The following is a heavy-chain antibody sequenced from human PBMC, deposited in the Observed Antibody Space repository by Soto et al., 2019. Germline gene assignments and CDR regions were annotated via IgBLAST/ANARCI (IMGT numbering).Heavy chain of an antibody. Sequence: QVQLVQSGAEVKKPGSSVKVSCKASGSTFSSYAISWVRQAPGQGLEWMGGVIPIFGPANYAQKFQGRVTITADESTSTAYMGLSSLRSEDTAVYYCARLLSLPERFDPWGQGTLVTVSS. CDR1: GSTFSSYA. D-gene: IGHD1-26*01. CDR3: ARLLSLPERFDP. CDR2: VIPIFGPA. J-gene: IGHJ5*02. V-gene: IGHV1-69*01.